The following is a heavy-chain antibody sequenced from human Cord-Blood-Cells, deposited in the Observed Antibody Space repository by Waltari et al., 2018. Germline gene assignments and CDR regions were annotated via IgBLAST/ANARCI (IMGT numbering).Heavy chain of an antibody. D-gene: IGHD7-27*01. Sequence: EVQLVEYGGGLVQPGGFLSLSCAASGFAFCSFDMHWVRLAPGKGLEWVSYISSSGSTIYYADSVKGRFTISRDNAKNSLYLQMNSLRAEDTAVYYCARDLTGELDYWGQGTLVTVSS. CDR2: ISSSGSTI. J-gene: IGHJ4*02. CDR3: ARDLTGELDY. CDR1: GFAFCSFD. V-gene: IGHV3-48*03.